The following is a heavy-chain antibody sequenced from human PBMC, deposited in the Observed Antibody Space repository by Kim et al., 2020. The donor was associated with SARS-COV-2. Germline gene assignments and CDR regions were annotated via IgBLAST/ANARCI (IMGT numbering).Heavy chain of an antibody. CDR2: IVVGSGNT. CDR3: AAGVALGWFGELLSNSLHY. J-gene: IGHJ4*02. CDR1: GFTFTSSA. D-gene: IGHD3-10*01. Sequence: SVKVSCKASGFTFTSSAVQWVRQARGQRLEWIGWIVVGSGNTNYAQKFQERVTITRDMSTSTAYMELSSLRSEDTAVYYCAAGVALGWFGELLSNSLHYWGQGTLVTVSS. V-gene: IGHV1-58*01.